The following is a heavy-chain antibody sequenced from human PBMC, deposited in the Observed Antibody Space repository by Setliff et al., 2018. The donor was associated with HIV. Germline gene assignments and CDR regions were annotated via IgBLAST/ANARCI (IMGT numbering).Heavy chain of an antibody. J-gene: IGHJ3*02. CDR2: IHYSGAT. CDR1: GGSISSHY. V-gene: IGHV4-59*08. D-gene: IGHD2-8*01. CDR3: ARHSPNVGVRGDAFDI. Sequence: SETLSLTCTVSGGSISSHYWIWIRQPPGKGLEWIGYIHYSGATNYNPSLKSRVTISLDTSRTQFSLRLSSVTAADTAVYYCARHSPNVGVRGDAFDIWGQGIVVTVSS.